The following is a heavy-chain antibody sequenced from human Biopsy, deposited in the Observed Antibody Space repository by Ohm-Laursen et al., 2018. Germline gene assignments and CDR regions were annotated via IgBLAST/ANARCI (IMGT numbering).Heavy chain of an antibody. Sequence: GSLRLSCAASNSTVRTNSISWVRLARGTGLEWISVIYAGATTYYPDSVKGRFTISRDNSRNTVYLQMDSLRGEDTAVYFCARGSGSGFYFDQWGQGTLVTVSS. CDR3: ARGSGSGFYFDQ. V-gene: IGHV3-66*01. CDR1: NSTVRTNS. J-gene: IGHJ4*02. D-gene: IGHD2-15*01. CDR2: IYAGATT.